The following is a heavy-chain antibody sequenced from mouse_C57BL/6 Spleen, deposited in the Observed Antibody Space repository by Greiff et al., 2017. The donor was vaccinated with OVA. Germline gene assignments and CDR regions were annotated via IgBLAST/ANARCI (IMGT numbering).Heavy chain of an antibody. Sequence: VQLQQSGAELMKPGASVKLSCKATGYTFTGYWIAWVKQRPGHGLEWIGEILPGSGSTNYNEKFKGKATFTADTSSNTAYMQLSSLTTEDSAIYYCARRGDYYGSSSAWFAYWGQGTLVTVSA. CDR1: GYTFTGYW. CDR2: ILPGSGST. D-gene: IGHD1-1*01. CDR3: ARRGDYYGSSSAWFAY. V-gene: IGHV1-9*01. J-gene: IGHJ3*01.